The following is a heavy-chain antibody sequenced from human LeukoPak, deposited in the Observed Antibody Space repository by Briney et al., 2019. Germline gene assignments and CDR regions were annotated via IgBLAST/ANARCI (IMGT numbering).Heavy chain of an antibody. V-gene: IGHV1-46*01. Sequence: GASVKVSCKASGYTFTSYYMHWVRQAPGQGLEWMGLINPSGGSTSYAQKFQGRVTMTRDTSTSTVYMELSSLRSEDTAVYYCARDQEELWFGSNWFDPWGQGTLVTVSS. CDR3: ARDQEELWFGSNWFDP. J-gene: IGHJ5*02. CDR2: INPSGGST. CDR1: GYTFTSYY. D-gene: IGHD3-10*01.